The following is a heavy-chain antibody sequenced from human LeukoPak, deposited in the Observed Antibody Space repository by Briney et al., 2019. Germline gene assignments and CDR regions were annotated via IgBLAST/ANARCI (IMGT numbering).Heavy chain of an antibody. Sequence: GGSLRLSCAASGFTFSTAWMSWVRQAPGKGLEWVANIKQDGNEKYYADSVKGRFTISRDNGKNSLDLQMNSLRADDTAVYYCARDTLGEGEDANYAVYYFDYWGQGTVVTVSS. CDR3: ARDTLGEGEDANYAVYYFDY. CDR2: IKQDGNEK. CDR1: GFTFSTAW. V-gene: IGHV3-7*01. D-gene: IGHD4/OR15-4a*01. J-gene: IGHJ4*02.